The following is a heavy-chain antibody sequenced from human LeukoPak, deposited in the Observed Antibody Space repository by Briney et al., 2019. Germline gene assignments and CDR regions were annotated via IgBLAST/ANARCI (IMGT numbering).Heavy chain of an antibody. CDR1: GSTFSSYA. CDR2: IIPILGIA. Sequence: ASVKVSCKASGSTFSSYAISWMRQAPGQGLEWMGRIIPILGIANYAQKFQGRVTITADKSTSTAYMELSSLRSEDTAVYYCARGGGGLMTTDTYGGYDYWGQGTLVTVSS. V-gene: IGHV1-69*04. CDR3: ARGGGGLMTTDTYGGYDY. D-gene: IGHD4-17*01. J-gene: IGHJ4*02.